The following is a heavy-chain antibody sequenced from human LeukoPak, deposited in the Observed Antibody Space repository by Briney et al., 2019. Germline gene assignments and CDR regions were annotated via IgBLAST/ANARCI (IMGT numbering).Heavy chain of an antibody. CDR2: IYPGDSDT. CDR1: GYTFTSYW. J-gene: IGHJ4*02. Sequence: GEPLKISCQRSGYTFTSYWIGWARQLPGKGLGWMRIIYPGDSDTRYSPSFQSQVTISADKSISTAYLQWSSLKASDTAMYYCARQGPLGYCSGDSCYCFDYWGQGTLVTVSS. D-gene: IGHD2-15*01. V-gene: IGHV5-51*01. CDR3: ARQGPLGYCSGDSCYCFDY.